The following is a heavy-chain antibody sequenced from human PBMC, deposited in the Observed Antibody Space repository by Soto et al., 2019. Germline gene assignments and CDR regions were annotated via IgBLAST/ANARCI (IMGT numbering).Heavy chain of an antibody. CDR2: IYYSGST. J-gene: IGHJ5*02. V-gene: IGHV4-61*01. CDR3: ARRIPKLGYCSSTSCYIRRFSPIGWFDP. CDR1: GGSVSSGSYY. Sequence: PSETLSLTCTVSGGSVSSGSYYWSWIRQPPGKGLEWIGYIYYSGSTNYNPSLKSRVTISVDTSKNQFSLKLSSVTAADTAVYYCARRIPKLGYCSSTSCYIRRFSPIGWFDPWGQGTLVTVSS. D-gene: IGHD2-2*02.